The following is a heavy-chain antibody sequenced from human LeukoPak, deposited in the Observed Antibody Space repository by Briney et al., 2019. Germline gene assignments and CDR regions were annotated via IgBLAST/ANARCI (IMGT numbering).Heavy chain of an antibody. CDR2: ISSSSSYI. Sequence: GGSLRLSCAASGFTFSSYSMNWVRQAPGKGLEWVSSISSSSSYIYYADSVKGRFTISRDNAKNSLYLQMNSLRAEDTAVYYCAKTPDLMITFGGVTEYYFDYWGQGTLVTVSS. CDR3: AKTPDLMITFGGVTEYYFDY. D-gene: IGHD3-16*01. V-gene: IGHV3-21*04. CDR1: GFTFSSYS. J-gene: IGHJ4*02.